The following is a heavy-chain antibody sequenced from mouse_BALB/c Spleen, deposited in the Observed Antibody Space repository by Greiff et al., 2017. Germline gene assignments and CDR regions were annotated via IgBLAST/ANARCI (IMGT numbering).Heavy chain of an antibody. Sequence: VQLQESGAELMKPGASVKISCKATGYTFSSYWIEWVKQRPGHGLEWIGEILPGSGSTNYNEKFKGKATFTADTSSNTAYMQLSSLTSEDSAVYYCARSGVWSYYAMDYWGQGTSVTVSS. CDR2: ILPGSGST. V-gene: IGHV1-9*01. CDR3: ARSGVWSYYAMDY. CDR1: GYTFSSYW. J-gene: IGHJ4*01. D-gene: IGHD2-10*02.